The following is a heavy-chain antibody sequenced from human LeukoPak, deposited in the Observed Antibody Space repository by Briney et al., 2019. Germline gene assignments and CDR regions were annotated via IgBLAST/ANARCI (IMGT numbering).Heavy chain of an antibody. Sequence: SETLSLTCTVSGGSISSSSYYWGWIRQPPGKGLEWIGSIYYSGSTYYNPSHKSRVTISVDTSKNQFSLKLSSVTAADTAVYYCARSRETYYDFWSGYYTIYYWGQGTLVTVSS. D-gene: IGHD3-3*01. V-gene: IGHV4-39*01. CDR1: GGSISSSSYY. J-gene: IGHJ4*02. CDR2: IYYSGST. CDR3: ARSRETYYDFWSGYYTIYY.